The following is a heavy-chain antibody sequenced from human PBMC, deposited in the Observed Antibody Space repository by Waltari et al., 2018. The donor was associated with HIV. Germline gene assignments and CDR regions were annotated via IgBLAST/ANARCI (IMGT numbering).Heavy chain of an antibody. CDR1: GYIFGNHW. CDR3: ARLRGTNTVYDY. V-gene: IGHV3-7*01. D-gene: IGHD3-10*01. Sequence: EVQLVESGGDLVQPGGSLRLSCLGSGYIFGNHWMSWVRQAPGKGLEWVASINPGSTFIYYLDAVRGRFTIARDDAKASVYLEMNSLRVDDTAFYYCARLRGTNTVYDYWGPGSLVTVS. CDR2: INPGSTFI. J-gene: IGHJ4*02.